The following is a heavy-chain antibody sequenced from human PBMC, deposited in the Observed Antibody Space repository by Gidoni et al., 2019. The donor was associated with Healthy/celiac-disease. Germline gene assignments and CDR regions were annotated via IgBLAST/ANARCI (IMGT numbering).Heavy chain of an antibody. CDR1: GYSISSGYY. D-gene: IGHD3-3*01. Sequence: QVQLQESGPGLVKPSETLSLTCTVSGYSISSGYYWGWIRQPPGKGLEWIGSIYHSGSTYYNPSLKSRVTISVDTSKNQFSLKLSSVTAADTAVYYCARDDGPPPDVLRFFNWFDPWGQGTLVTVSS. V-gene: IGHV4-38-2*02. CDR3: ARDDGPPPDVLRFFNWFDP. CDR2: IYHSGST. J-gene: IGHJ5*02.